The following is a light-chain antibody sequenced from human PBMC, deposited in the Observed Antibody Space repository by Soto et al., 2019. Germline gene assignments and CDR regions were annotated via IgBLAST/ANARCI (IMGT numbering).Light chain of an antibody. J-gene: IGKJ4*01. CDR2: GAS. Sequence: IQLTQSPSSPSGSVVSRVTLACRASRDIRNVLAWYQHAPGKDPKLLIYGASILHSGVPSRFSGSGSGTDFTLTITSLQPDDAAVYYCQQTRSFPLTFGGGTKVDIK. CDR1: RDIRNV. V-gene: IGKV1-6*01. CDR3: QQTRSFPLT.